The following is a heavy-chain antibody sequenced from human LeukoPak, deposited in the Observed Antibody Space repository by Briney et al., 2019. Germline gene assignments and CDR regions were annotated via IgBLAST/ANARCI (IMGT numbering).Heavy chain of an antibody. J-gene: IGHJ4*02. CDR2: IYYSGST. V-gene: IGHV4-31*03. CDR1: GGSISSGGYY. D-gene: IGHD4-23*01. Sequence: PSETLSLTCTVSGGSISSGGYYWSWIRQHPGKGLEWIGYIYYSGSTYYNPSLKSRVTISVETSKNQFSLKLSSVTAADTAVYYCARFGTSTEVFDYWGQGTLVTVSS. CDR3: ARFGTSTEVFDY.